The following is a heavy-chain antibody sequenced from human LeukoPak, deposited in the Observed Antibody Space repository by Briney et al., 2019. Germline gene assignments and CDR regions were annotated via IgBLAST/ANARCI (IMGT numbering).Heavy chain of an antibody. CDR3: ARYYGSGTYSLDN. CDR1: GFTFSSYW. V-gene: IGHV3-74*01. J-gene: IGHJ4*02. D-gene: IGHD3-10*01. Sequence: EGSLRLSCAASGFTFSSYWMHWVRQAPGKGLVWVSRINNDGSDTSYVDSVKGRFTISRDNAKNTLYLQMNSLRAEDAAVYYCARYYGSGTYSLDNWGQGTLVTVSS. CDR2: INNDGSDT.